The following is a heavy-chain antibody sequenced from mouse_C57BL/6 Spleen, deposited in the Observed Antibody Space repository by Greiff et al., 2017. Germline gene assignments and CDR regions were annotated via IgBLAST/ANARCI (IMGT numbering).Heavy chain of an antibody. J-gene: IGHJ4*01. CDR2: IDPNSGGT. CDR1: GYTFTSYW. CDR3: ARRLLAGTGAMDY. V-gene: IGHV1-72*01. D-gene: IGHD4-1*01. Sequence: QVQLQQPGAELVKPGASVKLSCKASGYTFTSYWMPWVQQRPGRGLEWIGRIDPNSGGTKYNEKFKSQATLTVDKPSSTAYMQLSSLTSEDSAVYYCARRLLAGTGAMDYWGQGTSGTVSS.